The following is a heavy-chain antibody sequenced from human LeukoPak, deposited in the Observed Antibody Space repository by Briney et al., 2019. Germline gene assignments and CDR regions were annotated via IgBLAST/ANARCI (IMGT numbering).Heavy chain of an antibody. CDR3: VRDRGTYRPIDY. J-gene: IGHJ4*02. CDR2: ISYTGTYI. CDR1: AFSLSAYN. Sequence: GGSLRLSCAAPAFSLSAYNMNWVRQAPGKGLEWVSSISYTGTYIYYADSVKGRFTISRDNAQNSLYLQMNSLRAEDTAIYYCVRDRGTYRPIDYWGQGTLVTVSS. D-gene: IGHD1-26*01. V-gene: IGHV3-21*04.